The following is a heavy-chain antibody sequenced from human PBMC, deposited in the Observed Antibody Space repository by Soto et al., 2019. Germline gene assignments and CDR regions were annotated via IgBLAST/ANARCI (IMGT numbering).Heavy chain of an antibody. CDR3: ARVMTYYYGSGSYYANYYYYGMDV. CDR1: GGTFSSYA. D-gene: IGHD3-10*01. Sequence: ASVKVSCKSSGGTFSSYAISWVRQAPGQGLEWMGGIIPIFGTANYAQKFQGRVTITADKSTSTAYMELSSLRSEDTAVYYCARVMTYYYGSGSYYANYYYYGMDVWGQGTTVTV. J-gene: IGHJ6*02. V-gene: IGHV1-69*06. CDR2: IIPIFGTA.